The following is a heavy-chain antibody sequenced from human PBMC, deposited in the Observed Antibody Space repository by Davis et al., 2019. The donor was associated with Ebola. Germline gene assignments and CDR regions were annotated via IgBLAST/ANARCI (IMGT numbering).Heavy chain of an antibody. CDR1: GFTFSGSA. V-gene: IGHV3-73*01. J-gene: IGHJ6*02. CDR2: IRSKANSYAT. CDR3: TRSTSQLYWWDEDYYYYGMDV. D-gene: IGHD2-8*02. Sequence: GESLKISCAASGFTFSGSAMHWVRQASGKGLEWVGRIRSKANSYATAYAASVKGRFTISRDDSKNTAYLQMNSLKTEDTAVYYCTRSTSQLYWWDEDYYYYGMDVWGQGTTVTVSS.